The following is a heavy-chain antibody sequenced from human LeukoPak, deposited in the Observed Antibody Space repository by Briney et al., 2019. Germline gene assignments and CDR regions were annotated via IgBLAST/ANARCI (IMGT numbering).Heavy chain of an antibody. J-gene: IGHJ4*02. D-gene: IGHD4-11*01. V-gene: IGHV3-23*05. CDR1: GLTFSDYA. CDR3: ARSVPDYTRFDY. Sequence: GGSLRLSCVTSGLTFSDYAMNWVRQAPGKGLEWVSTFKTKYSQVYYAESVRGRFTISTDNSERTVYLQMNSLRVEDTALYYCARSVPDYTRFDYWGQGALVTVSS. CDR2: FKTKYSQV.